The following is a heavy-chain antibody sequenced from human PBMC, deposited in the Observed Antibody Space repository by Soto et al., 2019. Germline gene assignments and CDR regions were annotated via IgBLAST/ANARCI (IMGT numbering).Heavy chain of an antibody. D-gene: IGHD5-18*01. CDR3: ARGPVGYRHNKFDY. CDR2: IYPGDSDT. J-gene: IGHJ4*02. CDR1: GYSFTNHW. Sequence: PGESLKISCKGSGYSFTNHWIGWVRQMPGKGLEWMGIIYPGDSDTRYSPSFQGQATISVDKSISTAYLQWSSLKASDTAMYYCARGPVGYRHNKFDYWGQGTLVTVSS. V-gene: IGHV5-51*01.